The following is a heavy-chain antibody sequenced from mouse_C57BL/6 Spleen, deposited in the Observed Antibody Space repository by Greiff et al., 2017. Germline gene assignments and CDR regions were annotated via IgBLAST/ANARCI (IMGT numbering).Heavy chain of an antibody. V-gene: IGHV1-76*01. D-gene: IGHD1-1*01. Sequence: QVQLQQSGAELVRPGASVKLSCKASGYTFTDYYINWVKQRPGQGLEWIARIYPGSGNTYYNEKFKGKATLTAEKSSSTAYMQLSSLTSEDSAVYFCARKGTTVAWYFDVWGTGTTVTVSS. CDR1: GYTFTDYY. J-gene: IGHJ1*03. CDR2: IYPGSGNT. CDR3: ARKGTTVAWYFDV.